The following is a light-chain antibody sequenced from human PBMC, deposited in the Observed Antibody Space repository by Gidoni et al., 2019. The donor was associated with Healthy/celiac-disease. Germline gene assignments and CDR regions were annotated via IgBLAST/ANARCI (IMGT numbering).Light chain of an antibody. CDR2: DAS. Sequence: PGERATLSCRASQSVRSYLAWYQQKPGQAPRLLIYDASNRATGIPARFSGSGSGTDFTLTISSLEPEDFAGYYWQQRSNSLTFXGXTKVEIK. J-gene: IGKJ4*01. V-gene: IGKV3-11*01. CDR3: QQRSNSLT. CDR1: QSVRSY.